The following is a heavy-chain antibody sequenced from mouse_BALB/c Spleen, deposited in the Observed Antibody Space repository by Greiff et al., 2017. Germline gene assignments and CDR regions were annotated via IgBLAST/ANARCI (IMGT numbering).Heavy chain of an antibody. CDR1: GFSLTGYG. J-gene: IGHJ4*01. V-gene: IGHV2-6-7*01. CDR3: ARDLYIRDYDAMDY. CDR2: IWGDGST. D-gene: IGHD1-3*01. Sequence: VQVVESGPGLVAPSQSLSITCTVSGFSLTGYGVNWVRQPPGKGLEWLGMIWGDGSTDYNSALKSRLSISKDNSKSQVFLKMNSLQTDDTARYYCARDLYIRDYDAMDYWGQGTSVTVSS.